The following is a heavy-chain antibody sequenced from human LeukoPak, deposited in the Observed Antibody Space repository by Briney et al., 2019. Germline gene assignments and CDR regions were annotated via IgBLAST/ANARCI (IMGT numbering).Heavy chain of an antibody. CDR3: AREVGATTSVYFDY. D-gene: IGHD1-26*01. J-gene: IGHJ4*02. CDR1: GFTFSSYS. CDR2: ISSSSSTI. V-gene: IGHV3-48*02. Sequence: GGSLRPSCAASGFTFSSYSMNWVRQAPGKGLEWVSYISSSSSTIYYADSVKGRFTISRDNAKNSLYLQMNSLRDEDTAVYYCAREVGATTSVYFDYWGQGTLVTVSS.